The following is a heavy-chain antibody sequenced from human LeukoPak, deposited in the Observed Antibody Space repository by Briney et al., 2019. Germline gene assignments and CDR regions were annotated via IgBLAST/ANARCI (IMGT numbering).Heavy chain of an antibody. V-gene: IGHV1-2*02. CDR3: ARIREYSYGYFGY. J-gene: IGHJ4*02. CDR2: INPNSGGT. CDR1: GYTFTGYY. Sequence: ASVTVSCKASGYTFTGYYIHWVRQAPGQGLEWMGWINPNSGGTNYAQKFQGRVTMTRDTSISTAYMELSRLRSDDTAVYYCARIREYSYGYFGYWGQGTLVTVSS. D-gene: IGHD5-18*01.